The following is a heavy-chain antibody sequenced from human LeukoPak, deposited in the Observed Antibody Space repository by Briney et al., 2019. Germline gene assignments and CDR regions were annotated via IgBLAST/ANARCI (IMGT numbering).Heavy chain of an antibody. V-gene: IGHV3-48*01. CDR2: ISSSSSTI. J-gene: IGHJ4*02. D-gene: IGHD3-3*01. CDR3: ARAGDFSFKD. Sequence: GGSLRLSCAASGLTFSIYSMSWVRQAPGKGLEWVSYISSSSSTISYADSVKGRFTISRDNAENSLYLQMNSLRAEDTAVYYCARAGDFSFKDWGQGTLVTVSS. CDR1: GLTFSIYS.